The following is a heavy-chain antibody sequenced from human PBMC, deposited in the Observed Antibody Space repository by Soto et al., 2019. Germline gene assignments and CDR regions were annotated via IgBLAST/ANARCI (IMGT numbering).Heavy chain of an antibody. CDR3: ARAHTNNYYYYYMDV. V-gene: IGHV4-59*01. D-gene: IGHD3-3*01. CDR2: IYYSGST. Sequence: SETLSLTCTVSGGSISSYYWSWIRQPPGEGLEWIGYIYYSGSTNYNPSLKSRVTISVDTSKNQFSLKLSSVTAADTAVYYCARAHTNNYYYYYMDVWGKGTAVTVSS. CDR1: GGSISSYY. J-gene: IGHJ6*03.